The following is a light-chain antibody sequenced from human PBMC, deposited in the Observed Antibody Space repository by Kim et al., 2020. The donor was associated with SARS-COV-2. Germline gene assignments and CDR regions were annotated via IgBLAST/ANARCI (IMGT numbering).Light chain of an antibody. Sequence: QSALTQPASVSGSPGQSITISCIGTSSDVGNYNYVSWYQQHPGKAPQLMIYAVSSRPSGVSNRFSGSKSGNTASLSISGLQAEDEADYYCSSYTSSSTYVFGTGTKVTVL. CDR2: AVS. V-gene: IGLV2-14*03. CDR3: SSYTSSSTYV. J-gene: IGLJ1*01. CDR1: SSDVGNYNY.